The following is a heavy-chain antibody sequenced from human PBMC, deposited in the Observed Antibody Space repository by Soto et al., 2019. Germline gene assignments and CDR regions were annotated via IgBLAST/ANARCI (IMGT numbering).Heavy chain of an antibody. Sequence: PWGSLRLSCAASGFTFSRYAMSWVRQAGGRGLEWVSAISGSGGSTYYADSVKGRFTISRDNSKNTLYLQMNSLRADDTAVYYCAKDPVYSSSWWDDAFDIWGQATMVTVSS. J-gene: IGHJ3*02. CDR2: ISGSGGST. CDR1: GFTFSRYA. V-gene: IGHV3-23*01. CDR3: AKDPVYSSSWWDDAFDI. D-gene: IGHD6-13*01.